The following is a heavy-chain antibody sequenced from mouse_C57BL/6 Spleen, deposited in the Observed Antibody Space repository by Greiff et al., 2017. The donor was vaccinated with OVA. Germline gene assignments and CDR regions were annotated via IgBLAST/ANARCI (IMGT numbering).Heavy chain of an antibody. Sequence: QVQLKESGPGLVAPSQSLSITCTVSGFSLTSYGVDWVRQPPGKGLEWLGVIWGGGSTNYTSALMSRLSISNGNSKSQVFLKMNSLQTNDTAMYYCARHSSSWRNGGGYYYAMDYWGQGTSVTVSS. CDR3: ARHSSSWRNGGGYYYAMDY. J-gene: IGHJ4*01. CDR1: GFSLTSYG. CDR2: IWGGGST. D-gene: IGHD1-1*01. V-gene: IGHV2-9*01.